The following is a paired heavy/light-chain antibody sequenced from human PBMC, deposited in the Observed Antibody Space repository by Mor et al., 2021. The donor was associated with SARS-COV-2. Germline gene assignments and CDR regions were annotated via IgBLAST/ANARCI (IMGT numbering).Light chain of an antibody. CDR2: GAS. CDR3: QQYGSSREGWT. V-gene: IGKV3-20*01. CDR1: QSVSSSY. Sequence: EIVLTQSPGTLSLSPGERATLSCRASQSVSSSYLAWYQQKPGQAPRLLIYGASSRATGIPDRFSGSGSGTDFTLTISRLEPEDFAVYYCQQYGSSREGWTFGQGTKVEIK. J-gene: IGKJ1*01.
Heavy chain of an antibody. CDR2: IVVGSGNT. CDR3: AARGYCSSTSCYDGYWYFDL. Sequence: QMQLVQSGPEVKKPGTSVKVSCKASGFTFTSSAVQWVRQARGQRLEWIGWIVVGSGNTNYAQKFQERVTITRDMSTSTAYMELSSLRSEDTAVYYCAARGYCSSTSCYDGYWYFDLWGRGTLVTVSS. CDR1: GFTFTSSA. V-gene: IGHV1-58*01. J-gene: IGHJ2*01. D-gene: IGHD2-2*01.